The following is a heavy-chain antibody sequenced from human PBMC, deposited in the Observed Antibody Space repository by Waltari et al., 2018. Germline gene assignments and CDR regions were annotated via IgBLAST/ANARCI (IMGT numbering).Heavy chain of an antibody. V-gene: IGHV4-61*02. CDR1: GGSISRATSY. CDR3: AKSWNTHYYYYIDV. D-gene: IGHD1-1*01. Sequence: QVQLQESGPGLVKPSQPLSLTCAVSGGSISRATSYWAWIRQPAGKAVEWIGRIHSSGSTDFNPSLKSRVTIPFDTSKNQFSLKLTSVTAADTTVYYCAKSWNTHYYYYIDVWGKGTTVTVSS. CDR2: IHSSGST. J-gene: IGHJ6*03.